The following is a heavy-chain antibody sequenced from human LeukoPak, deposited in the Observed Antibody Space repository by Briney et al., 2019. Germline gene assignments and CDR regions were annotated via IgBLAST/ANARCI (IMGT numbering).Heavy chain of an antibody. CDR2: ISSNSRYM. J-gene: IGHJ3*02. CDR3: AKEGAASAFDI. V-gene: IGHV3-21*01. CDR1: GFTFSSYS. Sequence: GGSLRVSCAASGFTFSSYSMYWVRLAPGKGLGWVSSISSNSRYMYYADSVKGRFTISRDNAKNARYLQMNSLRAEDTAVYYCAKEGAASAFDIWGQGSMVTASS. D-gene: IGHD1-26*01.